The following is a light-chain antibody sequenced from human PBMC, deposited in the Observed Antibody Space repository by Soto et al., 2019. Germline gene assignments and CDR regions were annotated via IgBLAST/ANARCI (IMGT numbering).Light chain of an antibody. J-gene: IGLJ2*01. CDR1: SSDVGGYNY. V-gene: IGLV2-14*01. CDR3: SSYTSSNSLL. Sequence: QSALTQPASVSGSPGQSITISCTGTSSDVGGYNYVSWYQQPPGKAPKLMIYEVSNRPSGVSNRFSGSKSGNTASLTISGLQAEDEADYYCSSYTSSNSLLFGGGTKLTVL. CDR2: EVS.